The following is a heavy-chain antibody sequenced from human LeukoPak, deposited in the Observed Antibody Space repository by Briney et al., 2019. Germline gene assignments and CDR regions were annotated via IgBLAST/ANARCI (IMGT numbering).Heavy chain of an antibody. CDR2: ISAYNGNT. CDR1: GYTFTSYG. D-gene: IGHD2-21*01. CDR3: ARAASKHIVVVPTY. V-gene: IGHV1-18*01. Sequence: ASVKVSCKASGYTFTSYGISWVRQAPGQGLEWMGWISAYNGNTNYAQKLQGRVTMTTDTSTSTAYMELRSLRSDDTAVYCCARAASKHIVVVPTYWGQGTLVTVSS. J-gene: IGHJ4*02.